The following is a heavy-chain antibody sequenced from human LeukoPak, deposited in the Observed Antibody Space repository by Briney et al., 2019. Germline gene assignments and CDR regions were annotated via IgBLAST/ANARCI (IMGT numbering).Heavy chain of an antibody. CDR2: ISAYNGNT. Sequence: ASVKVSCKASGYTFTSYGISWVRQAPGQGLEWMGWISAYNGNTNYAQKFQGRVTMTEDTSTDTAYMELTSLRSEDTAVYYCATAVSGTYVHWFDPWGQGTLVTVSS. D-gene: IGHD1-26*01. V-gene: IGHV1-18*01. CDR3: ATAVSGTYVHWFDP. CDR1: GYTFTSYG. J-gene: IGHJ5*02.